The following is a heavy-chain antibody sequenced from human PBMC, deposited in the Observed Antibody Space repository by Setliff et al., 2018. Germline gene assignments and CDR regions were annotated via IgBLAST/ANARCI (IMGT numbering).Heavy chain of an antibody. CDR2: INHSGST. D-gene: IGHD3-22*01. J-gene: IGHJ4*02. V-gene: IGHV4-34*01. CDR1: GGSFSTYY. CDR3: ARLWISYESNTYFYPKYFDF. Sequence: SETLSLTCAVYGGSFSTYYWIWIRQPPGKGLEWIGEINHSGSTNYNPSLKSRVTISVDTSKNQVSLKLSSVTAADTAVYYCARLWISYESNTYFYPKYFDFWGQGTLVTVSS.